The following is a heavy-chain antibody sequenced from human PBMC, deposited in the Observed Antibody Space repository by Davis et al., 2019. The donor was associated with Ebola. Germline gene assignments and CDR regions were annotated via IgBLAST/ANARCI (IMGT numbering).Heavy chain of an antibody. J-gene: IGHJ6*02. D-gene: IGHD3-9*01. Sequence: GSLRLSCTVSGGSISSSSYYWGWIRQPPGKGLEWIGSIYYSGSTYYNPSLKSRVTISVDTSKNQFSLKLSSVTAADTAVYYCARLPSVPTVRYFNWFPSYGMDVWGQGTTVTVSS. CDR2: IYYSGST. CDR3: ARLPSVPTVRYFNWFPSYGMDV. CDR1: GGSISSSSYY. V-gene: IGHV4-39*01.